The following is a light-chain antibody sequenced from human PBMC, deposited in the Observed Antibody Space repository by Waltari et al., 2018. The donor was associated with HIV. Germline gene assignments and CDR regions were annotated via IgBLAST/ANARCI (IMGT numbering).Light chain of an antibody. Sequence: DIQMTQSPSTLSASVGDRATITCRASQSIRSWLAWYQQKPGKAPKLLIYKASSVESGVPSRFSGSESGTEFTLTISSLQPDYFATYYCQQYNSYWTFGQGTKVEIK. J-gene: IGKJ1*01. V-gene: IGKV1-5*03. CDR1: QSIRSW. CDR3: QQYNSYWT. CDR2: KAS.